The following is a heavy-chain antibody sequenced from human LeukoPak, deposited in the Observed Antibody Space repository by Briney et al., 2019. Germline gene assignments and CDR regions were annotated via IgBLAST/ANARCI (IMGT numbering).Heavy chain of an antibody. D-gene: IGHD3-16*02. CDR1: GGSISSGGYY. CDR2: IYYSGST. V-gene: IGHV4-31*03. J-gene: IGHJ5*02. CDR3: ARGLRLGELSPKVYWFDP. Sequence: TLSLTCTVSGGSISSGGYYWSWIRQHPGKGLEWIGYIYYSGSTYYNPSLKSRVTISVDTSKNQFSLKLSSVTAADTAVYYCARGLRLGELSPKVYWFDPWGQGTLVTVSS.